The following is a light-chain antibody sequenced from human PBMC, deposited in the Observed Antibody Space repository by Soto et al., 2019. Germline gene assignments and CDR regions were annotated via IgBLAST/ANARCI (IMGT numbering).Light chain of an antibody. CDR2: GAS. CDR3: QQYGSSPWT. J-gene: IGKJ1*01. V-gene: IGKV3-20*01. Sequence: EIVLTQSPGTLSLSPGERATLSGRASQSVSSSYLAWYQQKPGKAHRLLIYGASSRATGIPDRFSGSGSGTDFTLTISRLEPEDFAVYYCQQYGSSPWTFGQGTKVEIK. CDR1: QSVSSSY.